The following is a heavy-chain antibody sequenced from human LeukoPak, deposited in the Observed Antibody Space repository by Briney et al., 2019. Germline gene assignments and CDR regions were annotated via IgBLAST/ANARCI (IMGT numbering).Heavy chain of an antibody. CDR2: ISSGSSTM. J-gene: IGHJ4*02. V-gene: IGHV3-48*02. Sequence: GGSLRLSCAASGFTFSNYAMNWVRQAPGRGLEWVSYISSGSSTMYYADSVKGRFTISRDNAKNSLYLQVNSLRDEDTAVYYCARGRGLTLSYHYFDYWGQGTLVTVSS. CDR3: ARGRGLTLSYHYFDY. CDR1: GFTFSNYA. D-gene: IGHD3-10*01.